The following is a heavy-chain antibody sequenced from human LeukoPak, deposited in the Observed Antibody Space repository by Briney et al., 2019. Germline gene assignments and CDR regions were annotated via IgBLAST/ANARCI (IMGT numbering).Heavy chain of an antibody. CDR3: AELGITMIGGV. CDR2: INEDGNKK. V-gene: IGHV3-7*01. D-gene: IGHD3-10*02. J-gene: IGHJ6*04. Sequence: GGSLRLSCAASGFTFSKHWMSWVRQAPGKGLECVANINEDGNKKYYVDSVKGRFTISRDNTRNSLYLQMNSLRAEDTAVYYCAELGITMIGGVWGKGTTVTISS. CDR1: GFTFSKHW.